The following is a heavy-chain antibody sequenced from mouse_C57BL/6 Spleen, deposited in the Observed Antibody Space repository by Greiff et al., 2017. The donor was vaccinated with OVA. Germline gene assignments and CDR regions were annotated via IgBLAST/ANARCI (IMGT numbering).Heavy chain of an antibody. Sequence: EVQLQQSGPELVKPGDSVKISCKASGYSFTGYFMNWVMQSHGKSLEWIGRINPYNGDTFYNQKFKGKATLTVDKSSSTAHMELRSLTSEDAAVYYGARYHDGYYFDDWGQGTTLTVSS. CDR2: INPYNGDT. CDR1: GYSFTGYF. J-gene: IGHJ2*01. D-gene: IGHD2-3*01. V-gene: IGHV1-20*01. CDR3: ARYHDGYYFDD.